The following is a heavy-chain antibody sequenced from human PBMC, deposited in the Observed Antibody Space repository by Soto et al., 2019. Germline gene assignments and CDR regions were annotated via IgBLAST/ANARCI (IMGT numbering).Heavy chain of an antibody. CDR1: GGSFSSYA. CDR2: IIPILGIA. V-gene: IGHV1-69*10. CDR3: ARLLTVTTSVEDMDV. D-gene: IGHD4-4*01. Sequence: GASVKVSCTASGGSFSSYAISWVRQAPGQGLEWMGGIIPILGIANYAQKFQGRVTITADKSTSTAYMELSSLRSEDTAVYYCARLLTVTTSVEDMDVWGKGTTVTVSS. J-gene: IGHJ6*03.